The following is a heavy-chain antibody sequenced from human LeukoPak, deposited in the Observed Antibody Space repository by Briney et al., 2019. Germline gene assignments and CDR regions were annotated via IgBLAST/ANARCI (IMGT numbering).Heavy chain of an antibody. V-gene: IGHV3-48*01. CDR2: ISSSSFKI. CDR1: EFTFGRYA. D-gene: IGHD1-26*01. CDR3: AKSLGMYSGSYIDY. J-gene: IGHJ4*02. Sequence: PGGSLRLSCAASEFTFGRYAMNWVRQAPGKGLEWVSYISSSSFKIGYADSVKGRFTISRDNSKNTLYLQMNSLRAEDTAVYYCAKSLGMYSGSYIDYWGQGTLVTVSS.